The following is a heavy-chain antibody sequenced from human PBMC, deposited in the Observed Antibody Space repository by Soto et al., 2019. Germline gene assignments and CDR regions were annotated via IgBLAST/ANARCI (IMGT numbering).Heavy chain of an antibody. V-gene: IGHV4-30-4*01. CDR3: ARDRITFLVYYGMDV. CDR1: GGSISSGDYY. D-gene: IGHD3-10*01. J-gene: IGHJ6*02. Sequence: PSETLSLTCTVSGGSISSGDYYWSWIRQPPGKGLEWIGYIYYSGSTYYNPSLKSRVTISVDTSKNQFSLKLSSVTAADTAVYYCARDRITFLVYYGMDVWGQGTTVT. CDR2: IYYSGST.